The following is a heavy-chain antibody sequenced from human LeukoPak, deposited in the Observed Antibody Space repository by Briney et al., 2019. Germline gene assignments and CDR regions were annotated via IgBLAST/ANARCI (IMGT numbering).Heavy chain of an antibody. CDR2: MNPNSGNT. Sequence: ASVKVSCKASGYTFTSYDINWVRQATGQGLEWMGWMNPNSGNTGYAQKFQGRVTITRNTSISTAYVELSSLRSEDTAVYYCARVQPHWGWAGYYYYYYMDVWGKGTTVTVSS. J-gene: IGHJ6*03. CDR1: GYTFTSYD. CDR3: ARVQPHWGWAGYYYYYYMDV. D-gene: IGHD7-27*01. V-gene: IGHV1-8*03.